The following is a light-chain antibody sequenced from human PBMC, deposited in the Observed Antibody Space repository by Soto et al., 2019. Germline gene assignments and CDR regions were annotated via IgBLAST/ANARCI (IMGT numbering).Light chain of an antibody. CDR2: DTS. J-gene: IGLJ2*01. Sequence: QAVVTQEPSLTVSPGGTVTLTCGSSTGPVTSGHYPYWFQQKPGQAPRTLIYDTSNTNSWTPARFSGSLLGGKAALTLSGAQPEDEAEYYCLLLYSGARPVFGGGTKLTVL. V-gene: IGLV7-46*01. CDR1: TGPVTSGHY. CDR3: LLLYSGARPV.